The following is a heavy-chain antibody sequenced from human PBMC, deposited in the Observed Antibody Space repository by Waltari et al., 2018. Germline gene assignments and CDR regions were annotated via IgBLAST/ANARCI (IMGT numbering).Heavy chain of an antibody. Sequence: GWMGWINPNSGGTNYAQKFQGRVTMTRDTSISTAYMELTRLRSDDTAVYYCARDRGSGWYEIDYWGQGTLVTVSS. J-gene: IGHJ4*02. V-gene: IGHV1-2*02. CDR2: INPNSGGT. D-gene: IGHD6-19*01. CDR3: ARDRGSGWYEIDY.